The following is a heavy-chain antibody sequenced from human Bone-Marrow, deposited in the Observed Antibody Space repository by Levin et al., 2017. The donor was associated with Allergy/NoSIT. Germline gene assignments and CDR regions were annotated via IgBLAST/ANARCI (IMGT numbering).Heavy chain of an antibody. D-gene: IGHD5-18*01. J-gene: IGHJ4*02. V-gene: IGHV4-38-2*02. CDR2: IYHSGSS. Sequence: ASETLSLTCTVSGYSISSGYYWGWIRQPPGKGLEWIGNIYHSGSSYYDPSLKSRVAISVDASKNQFSLKLTSVTAADTAVYYCARLQRGYSSEIDYWGQGTLVTVSS. CDR3: ARLQRGYSSEIDY. CDR1: GYSISSGYY.